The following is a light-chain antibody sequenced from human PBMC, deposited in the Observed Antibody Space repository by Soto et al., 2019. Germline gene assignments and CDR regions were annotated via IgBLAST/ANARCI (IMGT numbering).Light chain of an antibody. Sequence: EIVLTQSPATLSLSPGERATLSCRASQSFSSYLAWYQQKPGQAPRLLIYDASNRATGIPARFSGSGSGTDFTLTISSLEPEDFAVYYCQQRSNPSITFGQGTRLEIK. V-gene: IGKV3-11*01. CDR2: DAS. J-gene: IGKJ5*01. CDR1: QSFSSY. CDR3: QQRSNPSIT.